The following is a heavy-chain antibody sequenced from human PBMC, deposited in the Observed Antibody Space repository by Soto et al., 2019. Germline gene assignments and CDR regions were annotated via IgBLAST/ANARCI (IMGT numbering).Heavy chain of an antibody. Sequence: QVQLQESGPGLVKPSQTRSLTCTVSGGSISSGDYYWSWIRQPPGKGLEWIGYIYYSGSTYYNPSLKSRVTISVDTSKNQFSLKLSSVTAADTAVYYCARELYDWRAMGWFDPWGQGTLVTVSS. CDR3: ARELYDWRAMGWFDP. CDR1: GGSISSGDYY. J-gene: IGHJ5*02. V-gene: IGHV4-30-4*01. CDR2: IYYSGST. D-gene: IGHD3-3*01.